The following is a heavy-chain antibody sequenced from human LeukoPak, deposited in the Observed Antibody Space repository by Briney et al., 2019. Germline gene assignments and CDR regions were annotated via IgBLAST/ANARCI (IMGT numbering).Heavy chain of an antibody. J-gene: IGHJ4*02. CDR2: IYYSGST. CDR1: GGSISRSSYY. D-gene: IGHD6-13*01. Sequence: SETLSLTCTVSGGSISRSSYYWGWIRQPPGKGLEWIGSIYYSGSTYYNPSLKSRVTISVDTSKNQFSLKLSSVTAADTAVYYCARSSWPQRNYFDYWGQGTLVTVSS. CDR3: ARSSWPQRNYFDY. V-gene: IGHV4-39*07.